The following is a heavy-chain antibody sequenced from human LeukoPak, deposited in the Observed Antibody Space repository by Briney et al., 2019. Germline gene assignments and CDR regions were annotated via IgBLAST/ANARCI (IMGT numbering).Heavy chain of an antibody. Sequence: PGGSLRLSCAASGFTFSSYSMNWVRQAPGKGLEWVSSISSSSSYIYYADSVKGRFTISRDNAKNSLYLQMNSLRAEDTAVYYCARDLSIVGATNGYWSQGTLVTVSS. J-gene: IGHJ4*02. CDR2: ISSSSSYI. CDR3: ARDLSIVGATNGY. V-gene: IGHV3-21*01. CDR1: GFTFSSYS. D-gene: IGHD1-26*01.